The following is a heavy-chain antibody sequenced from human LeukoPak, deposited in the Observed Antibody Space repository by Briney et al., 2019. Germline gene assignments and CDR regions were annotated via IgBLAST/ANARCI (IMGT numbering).Heavy chain of an antibody. CDR3: AREVEAVAGLDY. CDR2: ISYDGSNK. V-gene: IGHV3-30-3*01. D-gene: IGHD6-19*01. Sequence: GGSLRLSCAASGFTFSSYAMHWVRQAPGKGLEWVAVISYDGSNKYYADSVKGRFTISRDNSKNTLYLQMNSLRAEDTAVYYCAREVEAVAGLDYWGQGTLVTVSS. CDR1: GFTFSSYA. J-gene: IGHJ4*02.